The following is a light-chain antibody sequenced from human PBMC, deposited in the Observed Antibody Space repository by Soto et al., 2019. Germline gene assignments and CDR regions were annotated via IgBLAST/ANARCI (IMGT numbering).Light chain of an antibody. Sequence: DIQMTQSPSSLSASVGDRVTITCRASRSVTTFLNWYQQKPGKAPKLLIYAASSLQSGVPSRFSGSGSGTDFTLTISSLQPEDFATYYCQQHSITPLTLGQGTKVEIK. CDR3: QQHSITPLT. V-gene: IGKV1-39*01. J-gene: IGKJ1*01. CDR1: RSVTTF. CDR2: AAS.